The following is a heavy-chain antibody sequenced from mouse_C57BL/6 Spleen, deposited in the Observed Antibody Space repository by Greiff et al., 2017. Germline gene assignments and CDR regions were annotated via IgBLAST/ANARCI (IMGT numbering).Heavy chain of an antibody. J-gene: IGHJ4*01. CDR2: ISSGGSYT. V-gene: IGHV5-6*02. CDR3: ARYAMDY. Sequence: DVKLVESGGDLVKPGGSLKLSCAASGFTFSSYGMSWVRQTPDKRLEWVATISSGGSYTYYPDSVKGRFTTSRDNAKNTLYLQMSSLKSEDTAMYYCARYAMDYWGQGTSVTVSS. CDR1: GFTFSSYG.